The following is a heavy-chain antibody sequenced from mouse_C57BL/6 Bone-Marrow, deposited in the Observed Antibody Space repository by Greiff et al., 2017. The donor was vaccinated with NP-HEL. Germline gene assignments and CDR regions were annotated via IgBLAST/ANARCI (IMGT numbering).Heavy chain of an antibody. Sequence: EVKVEESGGGLVQPGGSMKLSCVASGFTFSNYWMNWVRQSPEKGLEWVAQIRLKSDNYATHYAESVKGRFTISRDDSKSSVYLQMNNLRAEDTGIYYCTTDYYGSSGDYWGQGTTLTVSS. CDR1: GFTFSNYW. CDR2: IRLKSDNYAT. J-gene: IGHJ2*01. CDR3: TTDYYGSSGDY. V-gene: IGHV6-3*01. D-gene: IGHD1-1*01.